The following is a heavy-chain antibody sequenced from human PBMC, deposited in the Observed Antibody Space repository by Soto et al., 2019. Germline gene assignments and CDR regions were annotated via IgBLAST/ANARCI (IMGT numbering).Heavy chain of an antibody. CDR1: GGSFSGYY. CDR2: INHSGST. CDR3: ARDYGGNSRLNWFDP. D-gene: IGHD4-17*01. Sequence: PSETLSLTCAVYGGSFSGYYWSWIRQPPGKGLEWIGEINHSGSTNYNPSLKSRVTISVDTSKNQFSLKLSSVTAADTAVYYCARDYGGNSRLNWFDPWGQGTLVT. V-gene: IGHV4-34*01. J-gene: IGHJ5*02.